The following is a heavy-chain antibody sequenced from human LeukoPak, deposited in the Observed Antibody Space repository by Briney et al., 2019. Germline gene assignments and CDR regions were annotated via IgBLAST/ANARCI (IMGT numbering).Heavy chain of an antibody. D-gene: IGHD5-24*01. CDR1: GFTSSSYE. Sequence: GGSLRLSCAASGFTSSSYEMTWVRQAPGKGLEWVSNISSSDTTIHYADSVEGRFTISRDNARNSLYLQMNSLRAEDTAVYYCARSRRDNYYYYYGMDVWGQGTTVTVSS. J-gene: IGHJ6*02. CDR2: ISSSDTTI. V-gene: IGHV3-48*03. CDR3: ARSRRDNYYYYYGMDV.